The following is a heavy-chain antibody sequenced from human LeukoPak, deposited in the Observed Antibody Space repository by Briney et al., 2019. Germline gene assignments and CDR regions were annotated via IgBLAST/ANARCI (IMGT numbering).Heavy chain of an antibody. CDR3: ARVRDYYDFWSGYYAD. D-gene: IGHD3-3*01. Sequence: ASVKVSCKTSGYTFTSYAITWVRQAPGQGLEWTGWISAYNGNTNYTQKLQGRVTMTTETSTSSAYMELRSLRSDGTGVYYCARVRDYYDFWSGYYADWGQGTLVTVSS. J-gene: IGHJ4*02. CDR1: GYTFTSYA. CDR2: ISAYNGNT. V-gene: IGHV1-18*01.